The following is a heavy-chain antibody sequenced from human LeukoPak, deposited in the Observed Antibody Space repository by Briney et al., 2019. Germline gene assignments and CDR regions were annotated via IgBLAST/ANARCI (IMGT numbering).Heavy chain of an antibody. CDR1: GGSISSGSYY. CDR2: IYTSGST. Sequence: SQTLSLTCTVSGGSISSGSYYWSWIRQPAGKGLEWIGRIYTSGSTNYNPSLKSRVTISVDTSKNQFSLKLSSVTAADTAVYYCARRYCSGGSCLFDYWGQGTLVTVSS. J-gene: IGHJ4*02. V-gene: IGHV4-61*02. CDR3: ARRYCSGGSCLFDY. D-gene: IGHD2-15*01.